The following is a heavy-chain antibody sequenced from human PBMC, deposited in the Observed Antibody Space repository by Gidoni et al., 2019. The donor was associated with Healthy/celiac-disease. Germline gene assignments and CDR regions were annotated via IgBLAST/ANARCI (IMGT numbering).Heavy chain of an antibody. CDR3: ARDCGVYYDITHEFDP. V-gene: IGHV3-33*01. D-gene: IGHD3-9*01. Sequence: QVQLVESGGGVVQPGRSLRLSCAASGVTFSSYGMHWVRQAPGKGLEWVAVIWYDGSNKYYADSVKGRFTISRDNSKNTLYLQMNSLRAEDTAVYYCARDCGVYYDITHEFDPWGQGTLVTVSS. J-gene: IGHJ5*02. CDR1: GVTFSSYG. CDR2: IWYDGSNK.